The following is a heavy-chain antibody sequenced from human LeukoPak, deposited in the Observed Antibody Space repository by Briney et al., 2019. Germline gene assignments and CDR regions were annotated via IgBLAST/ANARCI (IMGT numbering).Heavy chain of an antibody. CDR1: GFTFRTYG. CDR3: AKGSGFGFDLDY. J-gene: IGHJ4*02. D-gene: IGHD3-10*01. CDR2: IRYDGNDK. V-gene: IGHV3-30*02. Sequence: GGSLRLSYAASGFTFRTYGMHWVRQAPGKGLEWVTFIRYDGNDKYYTDSVKGRFTVYRDNSQNTLHLQMNSLRADDTAVYYCAKGSGFGFDLDYWGRGTVVTVSS.